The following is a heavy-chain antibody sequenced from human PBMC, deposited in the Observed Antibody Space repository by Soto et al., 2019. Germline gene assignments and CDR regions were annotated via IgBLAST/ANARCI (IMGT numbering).Heavy chain of an antibody. Sequence: GASVKVSCKASGYTFTSYAMHWVRQAPGQRLEWMGWINAGNGNTKYSQKFQGRVTITRDTSASTAYMELSSLRSEDTAVYYCARAGGIEAAGTYWGQGTLVTVSS. CDR3: ARAGGIEAAGTY. CDR1: GYTFTSYA. CDR2: INAGNGNT. J-gene: IGHJ4*02. V-gene: IGHV1-3*01. D-gene: IGHD6-13*01.